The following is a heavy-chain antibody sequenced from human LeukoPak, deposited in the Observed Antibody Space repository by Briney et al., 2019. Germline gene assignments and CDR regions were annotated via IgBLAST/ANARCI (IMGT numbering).Heavy chain of an antibody. CDR2: ISYDGSNK. CDR1: GFTFSSYG. D-gene: IGHD3-22*01. CDR3: ARDGVYDSSGPDAFDI. Sequence: GSLRLSCAASGFTFSSYGMHWVRQAPGKGLEWVAVISYDGSNKYYADSVKGRFTISRDNAKNSLYLQMNSLRAEDTAVYYCARDGVYDSSGPDAFDIWGQGTMVTVSS. J-gene: IGHJ3*02. V-gene: IGHV3-30*03.